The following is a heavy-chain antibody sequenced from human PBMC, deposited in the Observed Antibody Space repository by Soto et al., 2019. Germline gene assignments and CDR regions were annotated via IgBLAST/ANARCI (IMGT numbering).Heavy chain of an antibody. Sequence: GASVKVSCKASGGTFSSYAISWVRQAPGQGLEWMGGIIPIFGTANYAQKFQGRVTITADESTSTAYMELSSLRSEDTAVYYCARDQDDYGPNWFVPWGQGTLVTVSS. V-gene: IGHV1-69*13. CDR3: ARDQDDYGPNWFVP. CDR2: IIPIFGTA. CDR1: GGTFSSYA. J-gene: IGHJ5*02. D-gene: IGHD4-17*01.